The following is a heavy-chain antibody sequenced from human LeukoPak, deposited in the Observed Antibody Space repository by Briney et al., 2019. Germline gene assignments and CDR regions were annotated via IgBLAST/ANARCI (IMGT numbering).Heavy chain of an antibody. Sequence: PGGSLRLSCAASGLTFDDHAMHWVRQAPGKGLEWVSLISGDGGSTYYADSVKGRFTISRDNSKNSLYLQMNSLRTEDTALYYCAKDKYDILTGPFDYWGQGTLVTVSS. CDR2: ISGDGGST. CDR3: AKDKYDILTGPFDY. V-gene: IGHV3-43*02. J-gene: IGHJ4*02. D-gene: IGHD3-9*01. CDR1: GLTFDDHA.